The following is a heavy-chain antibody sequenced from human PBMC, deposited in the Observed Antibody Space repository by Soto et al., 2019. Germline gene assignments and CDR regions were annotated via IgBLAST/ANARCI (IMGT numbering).Heavy chain of an antibody. CDR3: ARATSSSPRSDYYYSYYRDV. V-gene: IGHV1-8*01. CDR1: GYTFTSYD. J-gene: IGHJ6*03. CDR2: MNPNSGNT. Sequence: QVQLVQSGAEVKKPGASVKVSCKASGYTFTSYDINWVRQATGQGLEWMGWMNPNSGNTGYAQKFQGRVTMTRNTSISTAYMELSSLGSEDTAVYYCARATSSSPRSDYYYSYYRDVWGKGTTVTVSS. D-gene: IGHD6-6*01.